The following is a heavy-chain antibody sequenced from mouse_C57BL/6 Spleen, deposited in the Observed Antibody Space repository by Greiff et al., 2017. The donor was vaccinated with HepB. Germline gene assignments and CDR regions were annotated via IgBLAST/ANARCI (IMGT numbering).Heavy chain of an antibody. CDR2: INPSTGGT. D-gene: IGHD1-1*02. CDR3: GRPSYYYGSDWFAY. Sequence: EVQLQQSGPELVKPGASVKLSCKASGYTFTGYYMNWVKQSPEKSLEWIGEINPSTGGTNYNQKFKAKATLTVDKSSSTAYMQLKSLTSEDSAVYYCGRPSYYYGSDWFAYWGQGTLVTVSA. V-gene: IGHV1-42*01. CDR1: GYTFTGYY. J-gene: IGHJ3*01.